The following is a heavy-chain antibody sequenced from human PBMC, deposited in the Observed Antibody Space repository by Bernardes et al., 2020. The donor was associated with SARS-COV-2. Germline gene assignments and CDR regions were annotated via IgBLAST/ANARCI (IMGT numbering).Heavy chain of an antibody. D-gene: IGHD6-13*01. J-gene: IGHJ5*02. CDR1: GGTSTSFA. V-gene: IGHV1-69*04. CDR3: ARDEGGAAADTGTFNWFDP. CDR2: IVRIVGIA. Sequence: SVKVSCKASGGTSTSFAITWVRQAPGQGLEWVGRIVRIVGIANYAQKFQGRVTITADKSTNTVYMELSSLTSEDTAMYYCARDEGGAAADTGTFNWFDPWGQGTLVTVSP.